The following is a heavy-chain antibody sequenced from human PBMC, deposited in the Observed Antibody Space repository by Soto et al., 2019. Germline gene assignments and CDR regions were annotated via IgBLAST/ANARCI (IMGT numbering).Heavy chain of an antibody. D-gene: IGHD3-22*01. Sequence: SETLSLTCIVSGGSVSSSNWWSWVRQPPGKGPEWIGEIYHSGSTTYNPSLKSRATISVDKSENQFSLRLKSVTAADTAVYYCASVGSDYDNSGYYLPWGPGTLVTVSS. CDR1: GGSVSSSNW. CDR3: ASVGSDYDNSGYYLP. CDR2: IYHSGST. V-gene: IGHV4-4*02. J-gene: IGHJ5*02.